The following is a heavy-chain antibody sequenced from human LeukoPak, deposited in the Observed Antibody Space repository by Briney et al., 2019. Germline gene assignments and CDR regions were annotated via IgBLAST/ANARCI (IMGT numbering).Heavy chain of an antibody. J-gene: IGHJ4*02. CDR3: ARGGLDSYCSSTSCYFDY. CDR2: INHSGST. CDR1: GGSFSGYY. Sequence: PSETLSLTCAVYGGSFSGYYWSWIRQPPGKGLEWIGEINHSGSTNYNPSLKSRVTISVDTSKNQFSLKLSSVTAADTAVYYCARGGLDSYCSSTSCYFDYWGQGTLVTVSS. D-gene: IGHD2-2*01. V-gene: IGHV4-34*01.